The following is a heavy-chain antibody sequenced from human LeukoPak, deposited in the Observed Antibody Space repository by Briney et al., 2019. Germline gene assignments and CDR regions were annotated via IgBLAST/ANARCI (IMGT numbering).Heavy chain of an antibody. V-gene: IGHV4-34*01. CDR1: GGSFSGYY. Sequence: ASETLSLTCAVYGGSFSGYYWTWIRQPPGKGLEWIGEINHSGSTNYNPSLKSRVTISADTSRNHFSLNLSSVTAADTAVYYCARGRSGSSSGWPKRYYFDYWGQGTLVTVSS. CDR3: ARGRSGSSSGWPKRYYFDY. CDR2: INHSGST. D-gene: IGHD6-19*01. J-gene: IGHJ4*02.